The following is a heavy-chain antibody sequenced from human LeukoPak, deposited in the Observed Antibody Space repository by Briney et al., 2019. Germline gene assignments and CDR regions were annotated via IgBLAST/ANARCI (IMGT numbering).Heavy chain of an antibody. CDR2: IYSGGST. V-gene: IGHV3-53*01. D-gene: IGHD5-18*01. Sequence: PGGSLRLSCAASGFTVSSNYMSWVRQAPGKGLEWVSVIYSGGSTYYADSVKGRFTISRDNSKNTLYLQMNTLRAEDTAVYYCGAMADYYYGMDVWGQGTTVTVSS. CDR3: GAMADYYYGMDV. CDR1: GFTVSSNY. J-gene: IGHJ6*02.